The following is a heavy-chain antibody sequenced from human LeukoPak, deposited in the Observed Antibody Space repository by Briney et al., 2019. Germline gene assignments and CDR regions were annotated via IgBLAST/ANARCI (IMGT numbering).Heavy chain of an antibody. Sequence: PGGSLRLSCAASGFTFSSYAMSWVRQAPGKGLEWVSAISGSGGSTYYADSVKGRFTISRDNSKNTLYLQMNSLRAEDTAVYYCAKDRYYYDSSGYPEKRVYLKKTYYYYGMDVWGQGTTVTVSS. CDR2: ISGSGGST. D-gene: IGHD3-22*01. V-gene: IGHV3-23*01. CDR3: AKDRYYYDSSGYPEKRVYLKKTYYYYGMDV. J-gene: IGHJ6*02. CDR1: GFTFSSYA.